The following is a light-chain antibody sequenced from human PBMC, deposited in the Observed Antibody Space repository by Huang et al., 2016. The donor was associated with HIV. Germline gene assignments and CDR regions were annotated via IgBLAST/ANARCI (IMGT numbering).Light chain of an antibody. Sequence: AIQMTQSPSSMSASVGDRVIITCRASQDIRGNLGWYRQKPGKAPEFLIYTTFSLQSGVSSRFTGSGSGTDFTLTISSLQPEDFATYYCLQDYNYPRTFGQGTTVEIK. CDR1: QDIRGN. CDR2: TTF. V-gene: IGKV1-6*01. CDR3: LQDYNYPRT. J-gene: IGKJ1*01.